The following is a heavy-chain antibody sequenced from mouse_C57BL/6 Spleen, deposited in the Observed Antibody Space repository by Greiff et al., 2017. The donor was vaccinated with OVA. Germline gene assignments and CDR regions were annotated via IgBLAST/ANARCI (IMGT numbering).Heavy chain of an antibody. J-gene: IGHJ4*01. V-gene: IGHV1-53*01. CDR3: ARDYGSSMDY. CDR2: INPSNGGP. D-gene: IGHD1-1*01. CDR1: GYTFTSYW. Sequence: VKLMESGTELVKPGASVKLSCKASGYTFTSYWLHWVKQRPGQGLEWIGNINPSNGGPNYNEKFKSKATLTVDKSSSTAYMQLSSLTSEDSAVYYCARDYGSSMDYWGQGTSVTVSS.